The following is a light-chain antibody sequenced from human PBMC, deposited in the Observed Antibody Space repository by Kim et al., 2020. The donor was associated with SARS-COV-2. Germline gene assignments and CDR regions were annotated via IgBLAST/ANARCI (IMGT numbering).Light chain of an antibody. CDR2: DVS. CDR3: QQRVNWPPT. Sequence: LPPGERATLSCRASQSVSSYLAWYQQRPGQAPRLRIYDVSNRAPGIPARFSGGGSGTDITLTISSLEPEDFAVYYCQQRVNWPPTFGGGTKVDIK. J-gene: IGKJ4*01. CDR1: QSVSSY. V-gene: IGKV3-11*01.